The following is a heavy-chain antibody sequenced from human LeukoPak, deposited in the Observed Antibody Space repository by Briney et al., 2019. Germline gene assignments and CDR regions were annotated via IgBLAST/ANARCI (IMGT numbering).Heavy chain of an antibody. CDR1: GFTFTNYA. Sequence: GSLRLSCAASGFTFTNYAMSWVRQAPGKGLEWVSAIAGSGGTTYYADSVKGRFTISRDNSKNTMYLEMNSLRAEDTAVYYCAKGTSGTNWFDPWGQGTLVTVSS. J-gene: IGHJ5*02. V-gene: IGHV3-23*01. D-gene: IGHD1-1*01. CDR2: IAGSGGTT. CDR3: AKGTSGTNWFDP.